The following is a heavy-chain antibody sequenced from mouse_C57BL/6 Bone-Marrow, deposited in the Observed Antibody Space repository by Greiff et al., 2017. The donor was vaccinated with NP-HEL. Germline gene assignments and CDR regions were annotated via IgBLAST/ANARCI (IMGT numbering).Heavy chain of an antibody. CDR3: ARSGYDYAYYYAMDY. V-gene: IGHV1-52*01. CDR1: GYTFTSYW. D-gene: IGHD2-4*01. CDR2: IDPSDSET. J-gene: IGHJ4*01. Sequence: QVQLQQPGAELVRPGSSVKLSCKASGYTFTSYWMHWVKQRPIQGLEWIGNIDPSDSETHYNQKFKDKATLTVDKSSSTAYMQLSSLTSEDSAVYYCARSGYDYAYYYAMDYWGQGTSVTVSS.